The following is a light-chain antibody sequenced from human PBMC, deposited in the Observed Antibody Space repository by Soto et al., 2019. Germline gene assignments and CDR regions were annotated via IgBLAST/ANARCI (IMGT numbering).Light chain of an antibody. CDR2: AAS. CDR1: QGISNY. V-gene: IGKV1-27*01. Sequence: DIPMTQSPSSLSASVGDRVTITCRASQGISNYLAWYQQKPGKVPKLLIYAASTLQSGVPSRFSGSGSGTELTLTISSLQPEDVATYYCQKYNSAPHTFGQGTKLEIK. J-gene: IGKJ2*01. CDR3: QKYNSAPHT.